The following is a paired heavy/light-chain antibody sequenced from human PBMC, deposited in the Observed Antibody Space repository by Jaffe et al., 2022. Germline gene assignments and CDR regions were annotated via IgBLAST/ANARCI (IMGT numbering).Heavy chain of an antibody. Sequence: QVQLVQSGSELKKPGASVKVSCKASGYTFTSYAMNWVRQAPGQGLEWMGWINTNTGNPTYAQGFTGRFVFSLDTSVSTAYLQISSLKAEDTAVYYCARGVAFGVVVVVAATPAYFDYWGQGTLVTVSS. CDR1: GYTFTSYA. J-gene: IGHJ4*02. D-gene: IGHD2-15*01. V-gene: IGHV7-4-1*02. CDR3: ARGVAFGVVVVVAATPAYFDY. CDR2: INTNTGNP.
Light chain of an antibody. CDR1: ALPKQY. V-gene: IGLV3-25*03. CDR2: KDS. Sequence: SYELTQPPSVSVSPGQTARITCSGDALPKQYAYWYQQKPGQAPVLVIYKDSERPSGIPERFSGSSSGTTVTLTISGVQAEDEADYYCQSADSSGTYHVVFGGGTKLTVL. J-gene: IGLJ2*01. CDR3: QSADSSGTYHVV.